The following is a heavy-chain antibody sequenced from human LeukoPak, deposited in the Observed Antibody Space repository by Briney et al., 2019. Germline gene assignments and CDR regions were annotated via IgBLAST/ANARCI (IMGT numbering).Heavy chain of an antibody. Sequence: SETLSLTCTVSGASIGSSIYYWGWIRQPPGKGLEWIGTTYYSGTTYYSPSLKSRVTISVDMSKNQFFLNLTSVTAADTAVYYCARQDRNYPFDYWGQGTLVTVSS. D-gene: IGHD5-24*01. CDR1: GASIGSSIYY. CDR3: ARQDRNYPFDY. V-gene: IGHV4-39*01. CDR2: TYYSGTT. J-gene: IGHJ4*02.